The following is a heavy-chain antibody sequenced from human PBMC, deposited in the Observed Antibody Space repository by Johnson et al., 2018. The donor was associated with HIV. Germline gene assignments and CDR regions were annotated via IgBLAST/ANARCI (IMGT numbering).Heavy chain of an antibody. D-gene: IGHD1-26*01. CDR2: ISFDGNNE. Sequence: QMQLVESGGGVVQPGRSLRLSCAASGFTFSSYVMHWVRQAPGKGLEGVAVISFDGNNEFYADSVRDRFTISRDNSKNTLFLQMNGLRVEDTAIYYCTRGRRPWELHGFNAFDTWGQGTMVIVSS. CDR1: GFTFSSYV. J-gene: IGHJ3*02. V-gene: IGHV3-30*04. CDR3: TRGRRPWELHGFNAFDT.